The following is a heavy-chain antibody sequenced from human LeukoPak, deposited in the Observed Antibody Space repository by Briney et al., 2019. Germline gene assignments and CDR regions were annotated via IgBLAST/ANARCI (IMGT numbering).Heavy chain of an antibody. D-gene: IGHD3-9*01. CDR1: GASISSGEYY. CDR3: AREAYDVLTSDWFDP. CDR2: IYTSGST. Sequence: PSQTLSLTCTVSGASISSGEYYWSWIRQPAGKGLEWIGRIYTSGSTNYNPSLKSRVTISVDTSKNQFSLKLSSVTAADTAMYYCAREAYDVLTSDWFDPWGQGTLVTVSS. J-gene: IGHJ5*02. V-gene: IGHV4-61*02.